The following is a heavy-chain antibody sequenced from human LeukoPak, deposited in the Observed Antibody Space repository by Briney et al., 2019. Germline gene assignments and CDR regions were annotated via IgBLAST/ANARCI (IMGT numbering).Heavy chain of an antibody. D-gene: IGHD2/OR15-2a*01. Sequence: SETLSLTCTVSGGSMSSYYWSWIRQPPGRGLEWIGYIYYSGTTNYNPSLKSRVTMSVDTSMNQFSLKMSSVTAADTAVYYCARHGSTSSDDYFQHWGQGTLVTVSS. J-gene: IGHJ1*01. CDR2: IYYSGTT. V-gene: IGHV4-59*08. CDR1: GGSMSSYY. CDR3: ARHGSTSSDDYFQH.